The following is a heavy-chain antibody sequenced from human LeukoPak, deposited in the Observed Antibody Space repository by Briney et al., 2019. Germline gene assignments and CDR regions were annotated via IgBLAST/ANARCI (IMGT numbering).Heavy chain of an antibody. J-gene: IGHJ4*02. CDR2: IRTDNGNT. D-gene: IGHD2-15*01. CDR3: ARAFVGPARRLDC. CDR1: GYTFNNYG. V-gene: IGHV1-18*01. Sequence: ASVKVSCKASGYTFNNYGISWVRQAPGQGLEWMGWIRTDNGNTNYTEKLQDRVTMTTDTSTSTAYMELRGLRSDDTAVYYCARAFVGPARRLDCWGQGTLVTVSS.